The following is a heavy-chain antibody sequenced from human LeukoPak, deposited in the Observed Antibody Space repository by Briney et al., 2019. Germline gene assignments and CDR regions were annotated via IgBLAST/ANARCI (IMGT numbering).Heavy chain of an antibody. Sequence: GGSLRLSCTASGFTFSAYSMMWVRQAPGKGPEWVSAIRGGGGSAFYADSVKGRFTISRDNSKYTLFLQMNSLRAEDTAVYYCARDPNGDYIGAFDMWGPGTMVTVSS. D-gene: IGHD4-17*01. CDR1: GFTFSAYS. J-gene: IGHJ3*02. CDR3: ARDPNGDYIGAFDM. V-gene: IGHV3-23*01. CDR2: IRGGGGSA.